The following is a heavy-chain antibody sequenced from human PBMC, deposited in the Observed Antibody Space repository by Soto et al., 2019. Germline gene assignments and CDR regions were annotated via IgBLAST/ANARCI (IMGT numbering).Heavy chain of an antibody. Sequence: QVRLVESGGGVVQPGRSLRLSCAASGFTFSSYAMHWVRQAPGKGLEWVAVISYDGSNKYYADSVKGRFTISRDNSKNTLYLQMNSLRAEDTAVYYCARDGSPVGVVTPSPFDYWGQGTLVTVSS. CDR2: ISYDGSNK. CDR3: ARDGSPVGVVTPSPFDY. J-gene: IGHJ4*02. V-gene: IGHV3-30-3*01. CDR1: GFTFSSYA. D-gene: IGHD2-21*02.